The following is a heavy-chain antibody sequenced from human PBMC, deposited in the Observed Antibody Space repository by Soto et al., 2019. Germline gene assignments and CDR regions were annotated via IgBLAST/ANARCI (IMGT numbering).Heavy chain of an antibody. J-gene: IGHJ6*02. CDR3: ARDPSLMYGMDV. CDR1: GGSMNTYY. D-gene: IGHD2-8*01. V-gene: IGHV4-59*01. Sequence: QVQLQESGPGLVKPSETLSLTCTVSGGSMNTYYWSWIRQPPGKELEWIGYIYYSGSTKYNPSLKSRVSMSIDTSKKQFSLKLSSVTAADTAVYYCARDPSLMYGMDVWGQGTTVTVSS. CDR2: IYYSGST.